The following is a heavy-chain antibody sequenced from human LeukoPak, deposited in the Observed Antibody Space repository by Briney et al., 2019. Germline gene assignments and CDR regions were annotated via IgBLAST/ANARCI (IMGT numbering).Heavy chain of an antibody. CDR1: GGSFSGYY. CDR3: ARGGRYYYDSSGYSTDY. Sequence: SETLSLTCAVYGGSFSGYYWSWIRQPPGKGLEWVGEIHHSGSTNYNPSLKSRVTISVDTSKNQFSLKLSSVTAADTAVYYCARGGRYYYDSSGYSTDYWGQGTLVTVSS. D-gene: IGHD3-22*01. V-gene: IGHV4-34*01. CDR2: IHHSGST. J-gene: IGHJ4*02.